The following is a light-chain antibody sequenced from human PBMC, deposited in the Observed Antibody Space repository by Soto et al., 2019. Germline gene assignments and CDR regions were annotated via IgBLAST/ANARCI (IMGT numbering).Light chain of an antibody. CDR3: QQRSDWPPT. V-gene: IGKV3-11*01. J-gene: IGKJ1*01. CDR1: QSVSSS. Sequence: EIVLTQSPATLSLSPGERATLSCRASQSVSSSLAWYQQKPGQAPRLLIYDASNRATGIPARFSGSGSGTDLTLTISSLEPEDFAVYYCQQRSDWPPTFGQGTKVEIK. CDR2: DAS.